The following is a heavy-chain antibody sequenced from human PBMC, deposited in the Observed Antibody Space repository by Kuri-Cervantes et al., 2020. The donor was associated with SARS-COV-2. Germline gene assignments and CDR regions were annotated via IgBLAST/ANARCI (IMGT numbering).Heavy chain of an antibody. CDR2: IYYSGST. CDR3: ATGMRYDSDGWYYYGMDV. CDR1: GFTFSSYA. D-gene: IGHD3-3*01. V-gene: IGHV4-59*01. Sequence: ESLKISCAASGFTFSSYAMSWIRQPPGKGLEWIGYIYYSGSTNYNPSLKSRVTISVDTSKNQFSLKLSSVTAADTAVYYCATGMRYDSDGWYYYGMDVWGQGTTVTVSS. J-gene: IGHJ6*02.